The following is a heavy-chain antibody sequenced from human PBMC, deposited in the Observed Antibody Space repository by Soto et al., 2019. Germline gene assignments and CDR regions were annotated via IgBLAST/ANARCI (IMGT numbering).Heavy chain of an antibody. CDR2: IIPIFGTA. Sequence: QVQLVQSGAEVKKPGSSVKVSCKASGGTFSSYAISWVRQAPGQGLEWMGGIIPIFGTANYAQKFQGRVTITADESTSTAYMELSSLRSEDTAVYYCARDPRITIFGGAETLNYYYGMDVWGQGTTVTVSS. D-gene: IGHD3-3*01. J-gene: IGHJ6*02. CDR3: ARDPRITIFGGAETLNYYYGMDV. V-gene: IGHV1-69*01. CDR1: GGTFSSYA.